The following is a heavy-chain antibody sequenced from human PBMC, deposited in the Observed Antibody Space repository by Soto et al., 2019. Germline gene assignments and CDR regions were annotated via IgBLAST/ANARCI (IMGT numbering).Heavy chain of an antibody. CDR3: AMGLAAAGPFDY. CDR2: ISGSVGTT. V-gene: IGHV3-23*01. Sequence: PWGSLSLYCADAGFTFISAAISWVGHSPGKGLEWVSLISGSVGTTFYADSVKGRFTMSRDNSKNMLYVQMNSLSAEDTAVYYCAMGLAAAGPFDYWGQGTLVTVSS. D-gene: IGHD6-13*01. CDR1: GFTFISAA. J-gene: IGHJ4*02.